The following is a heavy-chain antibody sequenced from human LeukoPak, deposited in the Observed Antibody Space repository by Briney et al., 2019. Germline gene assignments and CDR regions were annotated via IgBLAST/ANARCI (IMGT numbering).Heavy chain of an antibody. CDR1: GFTFSSYE. CDR2: ISSSGSTI. CDR3: ARDLVAVAGTCYY. J-gene: IGHJ4*02. D-gene: IGHD6-19*01. Sequence: GALILSCAASGFTFSSYEMNWVRQAPGKGLEWVSYISSSGSTIYYADSVKGRFTISRDNAKNSLYLQMNSLRAEDTAVYYCARDLVAVAGTCYYWGQGTLVTVSS. V-gene: IGHV3-48*03.